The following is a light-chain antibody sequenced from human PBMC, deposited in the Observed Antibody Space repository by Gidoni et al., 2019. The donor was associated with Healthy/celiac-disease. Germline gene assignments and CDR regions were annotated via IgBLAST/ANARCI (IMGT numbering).Light chain of an antibody. CDR3: QQANSFPLT. CDR1: QGISSM. J-gene: IGKJ4*01. V-gene: IGKV1D-12*01. CDR2: AAS. Sequence: DIQMTQSPSSVSASVGDRVTITCRASQGISSMLAWYKQKPGKAPKLLIYAASSLQSGVPSRFSGGGSGTDITLTISSLRPEDFATYYCQQANSFPLTFXGXTKVEIK.